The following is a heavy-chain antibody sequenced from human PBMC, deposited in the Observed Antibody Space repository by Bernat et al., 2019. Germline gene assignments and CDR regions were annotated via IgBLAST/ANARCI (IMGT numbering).Heavy chain of an antibody. D-gene: IGHD3-3*01. J-gene: IGHJ4*02. CDR2: FNSDGRST. V-gene: IGHV3-74*01. Sequence: EVQLVESGGGLVQPGGSLRLSCAVSGFTFTSYWMHWVRQAQGKGLVWVARFNSDGRSTTYADSVKGLFTISRDNAKNTMYLQMNSLRAEDTAVYYCARARYYDLIDYWGQGTLVTVSS. CDR3: ARARYYDLIDY. CDR1: GFTFTSYW.